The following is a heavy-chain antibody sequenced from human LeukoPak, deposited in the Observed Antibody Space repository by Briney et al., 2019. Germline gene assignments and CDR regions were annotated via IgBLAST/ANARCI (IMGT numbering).Heavy chain of an antibody. Sequence: GGSLRLSCAASGFTFSSYAMHWVRQAPGKGLEWVAVISYDGSNKYYADSVKGRFTISRDNSKNTLYLQMNSLRAEDTAVYYCARDRIAAAGTGILCYWGQGTLVTVSS. CDR3: ARDRIAAAGTGILCY. CDR2: ISYDGSNK. CDR1: GFTFSSYA. V-gene: IGHV3-30-3*01. D-gene: IGHD6-13*01. J-gene: IGHJ4*02.